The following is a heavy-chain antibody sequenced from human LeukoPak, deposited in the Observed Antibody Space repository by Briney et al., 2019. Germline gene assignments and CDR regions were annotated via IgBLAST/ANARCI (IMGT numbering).Heavy chain of an antibody. CDR3: AKSGYDFWSGYYGY. D-gene: IGHD3-3*01. Sequence: GGSLRLSCVASGFTFSDYYMTWIRQAPGKGLEWVSYITNRGTVMQYADSVKGRFTISRDNSKNTLYLQMNSLRAEDTAVYYCAKSGYDFWSGYYGYWGQGTLVTVSS. J-gene: IGHJ4*02. CDR1: GFTFSDYY. V-gene: IGHV3-11*01. CDR2: ITNRGTVM.